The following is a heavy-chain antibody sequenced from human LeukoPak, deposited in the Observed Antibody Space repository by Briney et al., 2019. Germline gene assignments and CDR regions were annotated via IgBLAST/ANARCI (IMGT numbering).Heavy chain of an antibody. V-gene: IGHV4-59*03. CDR2: IYYTGST. D-gene: IGHD5-12*01. J-gene: IGHJ4*02. Sequence: SETLSVTCTVSGGSLRSYYWSGIRQPPGRGLAGMGYIYYTGSTNYNPPLQRQSTISVHTSQNQFSLNVSSVTAAGTAVYYCAATAPGGYIVYWGQGTPVTVSS. CDR3: AATAPGGYIVY. CDR1: GGSLRSYY.